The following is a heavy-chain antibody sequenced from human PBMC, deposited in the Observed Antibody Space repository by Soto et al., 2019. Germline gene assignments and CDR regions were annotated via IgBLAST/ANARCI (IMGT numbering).Heavy chain of an antibody. CDR1: GFTFSSYG. J-gene: IGHJ3*02. CDR3: AKDEQWLGPMGGAFDI. V-gene: IGHV3-30*18. D-gene: IGHD6-19*01. Sequence: GGSLRLSCAASGFTFSSYGMHWVRQAPGKGLEWVAVISYDGSNKYYADSVKGRFTISRDNSKNTLYLQMNSLRAEDTAVYYCAKDEQWLGPMGGAFDIWGQGTMVTVSS. CDR2: ISYDGSNK.